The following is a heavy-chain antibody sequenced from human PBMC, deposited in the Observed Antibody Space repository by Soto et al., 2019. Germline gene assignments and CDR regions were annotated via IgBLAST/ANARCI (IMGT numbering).Heavy chain of an antibody. CDR3: ARDTTEGLLYFDWLLRTYYDAFDI. D-gene: IGHD3-9*01. J-gene: IGHJ3*02. CDR2: IIPILGIA. V-gene: IGHV1-69*04. CDR1: GGTFSSYT. Sequence: ASVKVSCKASGGTFSSYTISWVRQAPGQGLEWMGRIIPILGIANYAQKFQGRVTITADKSTSTAYMELSSLRSEDTAVYCCARDTTEGLLYFDWLLRTYYDAFDIWGQGTMVTVSS.